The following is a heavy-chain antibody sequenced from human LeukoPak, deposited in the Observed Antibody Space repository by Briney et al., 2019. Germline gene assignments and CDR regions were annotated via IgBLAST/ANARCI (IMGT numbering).Heavy chain of an antibody. CDR1: GGSISSSSYD. CDR3: ARQSYYYDSSGSYYYMDV. V-gene: IGHV4-39*01. CDR2: IYYSGST. Sequence: PSETLSLTCTVSGGSISSSSYDWGWIRQPPGKGLEWIGSIYYSGSTYYNPSLKSRVTISVDTSKNQFSLKLSSVTAADTAVYYCARQSYYYDSSGSYYYMDVWGKGTTVTVSS. J-gene: IGHJ6*03. D-gene: IGHD3-22*01.